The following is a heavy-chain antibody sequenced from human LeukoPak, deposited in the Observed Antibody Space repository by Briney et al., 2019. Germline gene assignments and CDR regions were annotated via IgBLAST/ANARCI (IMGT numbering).Heavy chain of an antibody. D-gene: IGHD5-12*01. J-gene: IGHJ4*02. Sequence: PGGSLRLSCAASGFTVSSNYMTWVRQAPGKGLEWVSVIYSGGSTYYADSVKGRFTISRDNSKNTLYLQMNSLRAEDTAVYYCEKLTSGWVVAAFDYWGQGTLVSVSS. CDR3: EKLTSGWVVAAFDY. CDR1: GFTVSSNY. CDR2: IYSGGST. V-gene: IGHV3-53*01.